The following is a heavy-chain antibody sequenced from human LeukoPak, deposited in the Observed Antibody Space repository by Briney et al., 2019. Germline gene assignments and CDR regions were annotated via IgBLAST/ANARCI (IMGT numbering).Heavy chain of an antibody. D-gene: IGHD6-19*01. CDR2: ISGDGGSL. J-gene: IGHJ4*02. Sequence: GGSLRLSCPAPGCMFLDYAIHGVRQPPPRDLAWGSIISGDGGSLFYADSVKGRFTISRNNSKNSLYLQMNSLRSNDTALYYCERESESSVWYDYWGQATLVTVS. CDR1: GCMFLDYA. CDR3: ERESESSVWYDY. V-gene: IGHV3-43*02.